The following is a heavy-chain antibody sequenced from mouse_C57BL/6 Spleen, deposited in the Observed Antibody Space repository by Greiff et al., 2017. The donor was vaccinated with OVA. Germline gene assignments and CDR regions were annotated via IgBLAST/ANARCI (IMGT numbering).Heavy chain of an antibody. J-gene: IGHJ2*01. CDR3: ATAQATVYFDY. Sequence: QVQLQQPGAELVKPGASVKLSCKASGYTFTSYWMQWVKQRPGQGLEWIGEIDPSDSYTNYTQKFKGKATLTVDTSSSTAYMQLSSLTSEDSAVYYCATAQATVYFDYWGQGTTLTVSS. D-gene: IGHD3-2*02. V-gene: IGHV1-50*01. CDR2: IDPSDSYT. CDR1: GYTFTSYW.